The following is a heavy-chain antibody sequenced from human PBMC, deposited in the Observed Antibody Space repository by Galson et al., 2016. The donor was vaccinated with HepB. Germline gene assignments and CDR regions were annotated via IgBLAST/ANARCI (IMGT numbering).Heavy chain of an antibody. CDR1: GYTFTSYA. CDR2: INAGNGNT. Sequence: SVKVSCKASGYTFTSYAVHWVRQAPGQRPEWMGWINAGNGNTKYSQKFQGRVTTTRDTSATTVYMELSSLRSEDTAVYYCARDFGDLWVGHYCMDVWGQGTTVTVSS. D-gene: IGHD3-3*01. CDR3: ARDFGDLWVGHYCMDV. J-gene: IGHJ6*03. V-gene: IGHV1-3*01.